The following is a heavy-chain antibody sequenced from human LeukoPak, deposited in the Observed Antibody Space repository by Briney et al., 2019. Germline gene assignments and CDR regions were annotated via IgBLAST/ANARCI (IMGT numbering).Heavy chain of an antibody. D-gene: IGHD1-26*01. J-gene: IGHJ4*02. CDR1: GFTFSNAW. CDR3: ASGMRVGPNI. V-gene: IGHV3-21*06. CDR2: ISGSGGST. Sequence: GGSLRLSCAASGFTFSNAWMSWVRQAPGKGLEWVSAISGSGGSTYYADSVKGRFTISRDNAKNSLYLQMNSLRAEGTAVYYCASGMRVGPNIWGQGTLVTVSS.